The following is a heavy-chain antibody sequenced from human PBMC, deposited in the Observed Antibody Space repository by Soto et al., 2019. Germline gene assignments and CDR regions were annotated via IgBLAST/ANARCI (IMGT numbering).Heavy chain of an antibody. CDR3: AKEPLWVSPAGREFDP. D-gene: IGHD3-16*01. J-gene: IGHJ5*02. CDR2: ISGSGGST. CDR1: GFTFSSYA. Sequence: PGGSLRLSCAASGFTFSSYAMSWVRQAPGKGLEWVSTISGSGGSTYYADSVKGRFTISRDNSKNTLYLQMNSLRAEDTAVYYCAKEPLWVSPAGREFDPWGQGTLVTVSS. V-gene: IGHV3-23*01.